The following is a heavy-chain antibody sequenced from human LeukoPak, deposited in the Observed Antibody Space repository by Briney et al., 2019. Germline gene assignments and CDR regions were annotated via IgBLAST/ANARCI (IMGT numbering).Heavy chain of an antibody. CDR3: AKRPSDYGDYVSYFDY. D-gene: IGHD4-17*01. J-gene: IGHJ4*02. CDR1: GFSFISYG. V-gene: IGHV3-30*18. CDR2: ISDDGRSK. Sequence: GGSLRLSCAASGFSFISYGMHWVRQAPGKGLEWVGVISDDGRSKNYADSVKGRFTISRDNSKDTLYLQMNSLRDEDTAVYYCAKRPSDYGDYVSYFDYWGQGTLVTVSS.